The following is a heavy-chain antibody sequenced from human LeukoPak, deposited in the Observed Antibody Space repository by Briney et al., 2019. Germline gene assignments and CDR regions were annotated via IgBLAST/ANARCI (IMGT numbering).Heavy chain of an antibody. CDR3: GSMGYCSSTSCHDLYNWFDP. CDR2: IKHDGSEK. CDR1: GFTFSSYW. Sequence: GGSLRLSCAASGFTFSSYWMSWVRQAPGKGLEWVANIKHDGSEKYYVASVKGRFTISSDNAKNSLYLQMNSLRAEDTAVYYCGSMGYCSSTSCHDLYNWFDPWGQETLVTVSS. V-gene: IGHV3-7*01. D-gene: IGHD2-2*01. J-gene: IGHJ5*02.